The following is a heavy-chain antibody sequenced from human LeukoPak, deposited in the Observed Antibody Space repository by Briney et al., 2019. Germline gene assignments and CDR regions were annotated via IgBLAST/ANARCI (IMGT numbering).Heavy chain of an antibody. J-gene: IGHJ6*03. V-gene: IGHV1-2*02. CDR1: GYTFTGYY. D-gene: IGHD5-12*01. CDR3: ARGLQATRDYYYYMDV. Sequence: ASVKVSCKASGYTFTGYYMHWVRQAPGQGLEWMGWINPNSGGTNYAQKFQGRVTMTTDTSTSTAYMELRSLRSDDTAVYYCARGLQATRDYYYYMDVWGKGTTVTISS. CDR2: INPNSGGT.